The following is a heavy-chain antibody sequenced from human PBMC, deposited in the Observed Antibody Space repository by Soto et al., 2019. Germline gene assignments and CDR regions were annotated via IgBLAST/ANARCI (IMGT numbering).Heavy chain of an antibody. CDR3: ARDDYDILTGYGGFDY. V-gene: IGHV1-69*04. Sequence: SVKVSCKASGGTFSSYTISWVRQAPGQGLEWMGRIIPILDIANYAQKFQGRVTITADKSTSTAYMELSSLRSEDTAVYYCARDDYDILTGYGGFDYWGQGTLVTVSS. J-gene: IGHJ4*02. CDR1: GGTFSSYT. D-gene: IGHD3-9*01. CDR2: IIPILDIA.